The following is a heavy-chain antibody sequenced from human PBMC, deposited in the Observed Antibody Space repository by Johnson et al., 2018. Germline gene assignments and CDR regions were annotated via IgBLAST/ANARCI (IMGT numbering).Heavy chain of an antibody. CDR1: GFTFADFA. Sequence: VQLVESGGGLVQPGRSLRLSCVASGFTFADFAMHWVRQAPGKGLEWVSGITWNSGTTHYADFVKGRFTIPRDNTKHSRYLQMNNLRTKDTGLYYCAKDSLNSGLCAINIWGRVTMVTVSS. CDR3: AKDSLNSGLCAINI. CDR2: ITWNSGTT. V-gene: IGHV3-9*01. J-gene: IGHJ3*02. D-gene: IGHD6-19*01.